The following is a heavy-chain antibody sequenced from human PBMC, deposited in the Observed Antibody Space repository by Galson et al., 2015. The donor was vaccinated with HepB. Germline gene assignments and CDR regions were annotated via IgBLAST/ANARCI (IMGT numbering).Heavy chain of an antibody. CDR3: ARISNYFTLRASFDY. CDR2: ISSISTYI. V-gene: IGHV3-21*01. D-gene: IGHD4-11*01. CDR1: GFTFSSYS. Sequence: SLRLSCAASGFTFSSYSLNWVRQAPGKGLEWVSSISSISTYIYYADSLKGRFTISRVNAKNSLYLQMNSLRAEDTAVYYCARISNYFTLRASFDYWGQGTLVTVSS. J-gene: IGHJ4*02.